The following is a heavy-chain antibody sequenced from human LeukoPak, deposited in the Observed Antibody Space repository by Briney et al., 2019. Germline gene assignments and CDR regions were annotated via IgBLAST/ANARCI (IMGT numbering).Heavy chain of an antibody. J-gene: IGHJ3*02. CDR3: ARDGAPHYYDSSGYIEAFDI. CDR1: GFPVNSNY. V-gene: IGHV3-66*01. CDR2: IYSCGTT. Sequence: SGGSLRLSRAASGFPVNSNYMSWVRKAPGRGVEGVSVIYSCGTTYYADSVKGRFTISRDNSKSTLYLQMNTLRAEDPAVYYCARDGAPHYYDSSGYIEAFDIWGQGTMVTVSS. D-gene: IGHD3-22*01.